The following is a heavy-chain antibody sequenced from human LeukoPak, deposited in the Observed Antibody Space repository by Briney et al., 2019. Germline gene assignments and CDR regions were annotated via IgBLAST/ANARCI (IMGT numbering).Heavy chain of an antibody. V-gene: IGHV4-38-2*02. CDR2: IYYSGTT. CDR1: GYSFSSGYY. Sequence: SETLSLSCNVSGYSFSSGYYWGLVRQPPGKGQEWVASIYYSGTTYYKPSLKGRLTISLDASNNQFSLKLSSVTAADTAVYYCAREDDYDAWNEFSSRDYWGQGLLVTVSS. CDR3: AREDDYDAWNEFSSRDY. D-gene: IGHD3-3*01. J-gene: IGHJ4*02.